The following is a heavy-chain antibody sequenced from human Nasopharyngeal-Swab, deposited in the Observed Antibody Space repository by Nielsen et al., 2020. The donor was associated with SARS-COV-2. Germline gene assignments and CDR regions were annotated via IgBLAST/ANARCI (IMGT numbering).Heavy chain of an antibody. CDR1: GFTFDDYG. Sequence: GGSLRLSCAASGFTFDDYGMSWVRQAPRKGLEWVSGINWNGGSTGYADSVKGRFTISRDNAKNSLYLQMNSLRAEDTALYHCARDTGYCSSTSCYDWFDPWGQGTLVTVSS. CDR3: ARDTGYCSSTSCYDWFDP. J-gene: IGHJ5*02. D-gene: IGHD2-2*01. CDR2: INWNGGST. V-gene: IGHV3-20*01.